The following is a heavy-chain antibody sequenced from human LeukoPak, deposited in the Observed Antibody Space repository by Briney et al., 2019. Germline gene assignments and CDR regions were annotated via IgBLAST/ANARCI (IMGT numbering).Heavy chain of an antibody. D-gene: IGHD1-20*01. Sequence: SETLSLTCTVSGGSISRYYWSWIRQPPGKGLEWIAYIHYTGSTNYNPSLKSRVTIYMYPSKNQFSLKLPSVTAADTAVYYCARLDGNWNYFDYWGQGTLVTVSS. CDR3: ARLDGNWNYFDY. CDR1: GGSISRYY. V-gene: IGHV4-59*08. J-gene: IGHJ4*02. CDR2: IHYTGST.